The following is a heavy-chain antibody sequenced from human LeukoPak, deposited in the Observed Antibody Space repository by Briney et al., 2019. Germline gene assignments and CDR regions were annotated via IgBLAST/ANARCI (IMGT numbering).Heavy chain of an antibody. CDR1: EYDFANYW. J-gene: IGHJ5*02. CDR3: ARRKFYDTYLDP. D-gene: IGHD2/OR15-2a*01. V-gene: IGHV5-51*01. CDR2: AHPATSII. Sequence: GDSLKISCKGPEYDFANYWIDWVRQTPGRGLEWMGIAHPATSIIHYGPSFQGQVTISVDRSLSTAYLQWTSLKASDSGMYFCARRKFYDTYLDPWGRGTLVTVSS.